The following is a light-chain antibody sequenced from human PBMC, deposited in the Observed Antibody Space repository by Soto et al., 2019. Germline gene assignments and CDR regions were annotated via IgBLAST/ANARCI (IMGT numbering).Light chain of an antibody. CDR1: SSNIGSKT. CDR3: AAWDDSLNGVV. CDR2: SNN. J-gene: IGLJ7*01. Sequence: QSALTQPPSASGTPGQRVTFSCSGSSSNIGSKTVNWYQQLPGTAPKLLIYSNNQRPSGVPDRFSGSKSGTSASLAISGLQSEDEADYYCAAWDDSLNGVVFGGGTQLTVL. V-gene: IGLV1-44*01.